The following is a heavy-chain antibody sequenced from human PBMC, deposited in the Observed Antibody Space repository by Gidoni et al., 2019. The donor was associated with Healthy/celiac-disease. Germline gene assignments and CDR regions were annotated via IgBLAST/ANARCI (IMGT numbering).Heavy chain of an antibody. CDR2: ILPLLGTA. CDR3: ARSRIFDVKHGAFDI. V-gene: IGHV1-69*01. D-gene: IGHD3-3*01. CDR1: GGTFSSYA. J-gene: IGHJ3*02. Sequence: QVQPVQSGAEVKTPGPSVTASCKASGGTFSSYAISWVRQAPGQGLEWMGGILPLLGTANYAQKVQGRVTITADESTSTAYMELSSLRSEDTAVYYCARSRIFDVKHGAFDIWGQGTMVTVSS.